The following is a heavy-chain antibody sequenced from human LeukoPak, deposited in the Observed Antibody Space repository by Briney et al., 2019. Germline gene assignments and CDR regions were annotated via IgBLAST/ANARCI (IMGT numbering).Heavy chain of an antibody. Sequence: GGSLRLSCAASGFAFSTYNMNWVRQAPGKGLEWVSYISTGSSTTYYADSVKGRFTISRDNVENSLYLQMNSVRDEDTAVYYCARVAAGYSVNYFDYWGQGTLVTVSS. V-gene: IGHV3-48*02. J-gene: IGHJ4*02. CDR2: ISTGSSTT. CDR3: ARVAAGYSVNYFDY. CDR1: GFAFSTYN. D-gene: IGHD4-23*01.